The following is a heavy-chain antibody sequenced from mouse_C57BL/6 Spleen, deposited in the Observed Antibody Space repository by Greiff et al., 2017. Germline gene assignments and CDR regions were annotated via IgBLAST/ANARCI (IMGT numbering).Heavy chain of an antibody. Sequence: EVKLVESGGGLVKPGGSLKLSCAASGFTFSSYAMSWVRQTPEKRLEWVATISDGGSYTYYPDNVKGRFTISRDNAKNNLYLQMSHLKSEDTAIYYCARGGTWFAYWGQGTLVTVSA. CDR3: ARGGTWFAY. J-gene: IGHJ3*01. CDR1: GFTFSSYA. CDR2: ISDGGSYT. V-gene: IGHV5-4*03.